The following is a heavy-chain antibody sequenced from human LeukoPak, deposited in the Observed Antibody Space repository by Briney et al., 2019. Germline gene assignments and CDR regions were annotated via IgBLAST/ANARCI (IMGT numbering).Heavy chain of an antibody. J-gene: IGHJ5*02. CDR1: GYTFTVYY. CDR3: ARDLTGTTSGWFDP. CDR2: INPNSGGT. D-gene: IGHD1-7*01. V-gene: IGHV1-2*02. Sequence: ASVKVSCKASGYTFTVYYMHWVRQAPGQGLEWMGWINPNSGGTNYAQKFQGRVTMTRDTPISTAYMELSRLRSYDTAVYYCARDLTGTTSGWFDPWGQGTLVTVSS.